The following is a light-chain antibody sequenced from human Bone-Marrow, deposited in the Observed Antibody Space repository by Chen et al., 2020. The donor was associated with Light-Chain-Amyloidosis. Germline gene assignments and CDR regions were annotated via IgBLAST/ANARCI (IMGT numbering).Light chain of an antibody. CDR3: QQYGTSPLT. CDR1: QTISSNY. V-gene: IGKV3-20*01. J-gene: IGKJ4*01. CDR2: GSS. Sequence: EIALTQSPGTLSLSPGEGANLSCRASQTISSNYLTWYQQKFGQAPRLLIDGSSSRATGIPDRFTGSESGTDFTLTINRLEPEDFAMYYCQQYGTSPLTFGGGTKVEIK.